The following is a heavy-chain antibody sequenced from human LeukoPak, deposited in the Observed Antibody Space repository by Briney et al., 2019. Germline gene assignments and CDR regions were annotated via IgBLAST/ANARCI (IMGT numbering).Heavy chain of an antibody. J-gene: IGHJ3*02. CDR2: IYYSGST. CDR1: GGSISSGDYY. Sequence: SQTLSLTCTVSGGSISSGDYYWSWIRQPPGKGLEWIGYIYYSGSTYYNPSLKSRVTISVDTSKNQFSLKLSSVTAADTAVYYCARDYDFWSGTRRDAFDIWGQGTMVTVSS. D-gene: IGHD3-3*01. CDR3: ARDYDFWSGTRRDAFDI. V-gene: IGHV4-30-4*08.